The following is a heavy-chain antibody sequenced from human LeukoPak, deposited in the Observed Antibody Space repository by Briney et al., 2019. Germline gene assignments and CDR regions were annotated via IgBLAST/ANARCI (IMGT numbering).Heavy chain of an antibody. CDR3: VKDLLRYSPGGAIDY. CDR2: ISGSGGST. J-gene: IGHJ4*02. V-gene: IGHV3-23*01. Sequence: GGSLRLSCAASGFTFSSYAMSWVRQAPGKGLEWVSAISGSGGSTYYADSVKGRFTISRDNSKNTLYLQMNSLRAEDTAVYYCVKDLLRYSPGGAIDYWGQGTLVTVSS. CDR1: GFTFSSYA. D-gene: IGHD1-26*01.